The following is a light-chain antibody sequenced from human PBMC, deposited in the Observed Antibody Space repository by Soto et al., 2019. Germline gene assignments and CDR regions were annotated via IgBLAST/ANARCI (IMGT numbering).Light chain of an antibody. CDR3: SSYAGSNNFGV. CDR2: EVS. CDR1: SSDVGGYNY. V-gene: IGLV2-8*01. Sequence: QSALTQPPSASGSPGQSVTISCTGTSSDVGGYNYVSWYQQHPGKAPKLMMYEVSKRPSGVPDRFSGSKSGNTASLTVSGLQAEDEGDYYWSSYAGSNNFGVFGGGTKLTVL. J-gene: IGLJ2*01.